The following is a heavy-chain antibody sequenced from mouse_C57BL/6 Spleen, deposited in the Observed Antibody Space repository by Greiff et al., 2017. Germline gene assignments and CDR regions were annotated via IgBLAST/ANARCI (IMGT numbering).Heavy chain of an antibody. CDR2: IYPGSGNT. V-gene: IGHV1-76*01. D-gene: IGHD2-12*01. J-gene: IGHJ3*01. CDR1: GYTFTDYY. Sequence: QVQLQQSGAELVRPGASVKLSCKASGYTFTDYYINWVKQRPGQGLEWIARIYPGSGNTYYNEKFKGKATLTAEKSSSTAYMQLSSLTSEDSAVYFCERGESNDGGCAYWGQGTLVTVSA. CDR3: ERGESNDGGCAY.